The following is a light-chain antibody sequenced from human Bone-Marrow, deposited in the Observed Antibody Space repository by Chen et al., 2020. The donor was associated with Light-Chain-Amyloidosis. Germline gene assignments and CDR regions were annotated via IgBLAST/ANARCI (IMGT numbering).Light chain of an antibody. CDR1: DLPTKY. CDR3: QSADSSGTYEVI. V-gene: IGLV3-25*03. CDR2: RDT. J-gene: IGLJ2*01. Sequence: SYDLTHPPSVPVSPGQTARITCSGDDLPTKYAYWYQQKPGQAPVLVIHRDTERPSGISERFSGSSSGTTATLTISGVQAEDEADYHCQSADSSGTYEVIFGGGTKLTVL.